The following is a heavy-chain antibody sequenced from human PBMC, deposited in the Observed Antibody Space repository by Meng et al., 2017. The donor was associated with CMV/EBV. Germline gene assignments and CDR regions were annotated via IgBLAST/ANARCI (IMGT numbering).Heavy chain of an antibody. D-gene: IGHD2-8*02. J-gene: IGHJ4*02. V-gene: IGHV3-30-3*01. Sequence: GESLKISCAASGFTFSSYAMRWVRQAPGKGLEWVAVISYDGSNKYYADSVKGRFTISRDNAKNSLYLQMNSLRAEDTALYYCAKDMIPTGYLDYWGQGTLVTVSS. CDR3: AKDMIPTGYLDY. CDR2: ISYDGSNK. CDR1: GFTFSSYA.